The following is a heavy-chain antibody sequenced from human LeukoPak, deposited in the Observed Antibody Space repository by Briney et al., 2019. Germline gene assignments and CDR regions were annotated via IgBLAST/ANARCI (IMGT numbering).Heavy chain of an antibody. CDR2: INPSGGST. J-gene: IGHJ4*02. V-gene: IGHV1-46*01. Sequence: ASVKVSCKASGYTFTSYYMHWVRQAPGQGLEWMGIINPSGGSTIYAQKFQGRVTMTRDTATSTVYMELSSLRSEDTAVYYCARSAQRIAVAGRQTNPRPYYWGQGTLVTVSS. D-gene: IGHD6-19*01. CDR1: GYTFTSYY. CDR3: ARSAQRIAVAGRQTNPRPYY.